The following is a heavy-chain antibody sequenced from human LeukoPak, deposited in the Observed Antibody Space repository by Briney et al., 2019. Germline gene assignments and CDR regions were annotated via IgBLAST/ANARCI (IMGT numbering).Heavy chain of an antibody. CDR1: GWSFSGYY. CDR3: ARGPDYYDSSGYYYAFFDY. V-gene: IGHV4-34*01. CDR2: INHSGST. Sequence: SETLSLTCAVYGWSFSGYYWSWIRQPPGKGLEWIGEINHSGSTNYNPSLKSRVTISVDTSKNQFSLKLSSVTAADTAVYYCARGPDYYDSSGYYYAFFDYWGQGTLVTVSS. J-gene: IGHJ4*02. D-gene: IGHD3-22*01.